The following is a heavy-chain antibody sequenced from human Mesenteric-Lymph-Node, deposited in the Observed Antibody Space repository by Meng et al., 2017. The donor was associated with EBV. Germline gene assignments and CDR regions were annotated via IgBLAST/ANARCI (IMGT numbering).Heavy chain of an antibody. V-gene: IGHV4-4*02. D-gene: IGHD3-10*01. Sequence: LRDSVQDMVKPWVSLSITGAVFGGSIRSSHWWSWVRQHPGKGMEWIGEIHQSGSTNFNPSLRSRVTMSIAKSHNQFSLKLRSVTAADTGVYYCARGLWFRDFLRWFDPWGQGTPVTVSS. CDR3: ARGLWFRDFLRWFDP. CDR2: IHQSGST. J-gene: IGHJ5*02. CDR1: GGSIRSSHW.